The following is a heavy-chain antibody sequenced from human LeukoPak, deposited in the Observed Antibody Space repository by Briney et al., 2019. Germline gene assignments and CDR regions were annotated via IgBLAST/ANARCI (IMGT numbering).Heavy chain of an antibody. CDR3: ARGWTTFHH. Sequence: AGVSLRLSCVASGFTFNHHAMSWVRQASGKGLEWGASVSENGDGTMYPDAVKGRFTISRDNSRKTVLLQVNSLRVEDAATYYCARGWTTFHHWGQGALVTVSS. D-gene: IGHD1-1*01. CDR1: GFTFNHHA. CDR2: VSENGDGT. V-gene: IGHV3-23*01. J-gene: IGHJ4*02.